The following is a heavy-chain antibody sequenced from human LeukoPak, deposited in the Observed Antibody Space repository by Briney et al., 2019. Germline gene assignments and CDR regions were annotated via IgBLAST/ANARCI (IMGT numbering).Heavy chain of an antibody. CDR2: ISSNGGST. V-gene: IGHV3-64*01. J-gene: IGHJ4*02. CDR1: GFTFSSYA. CDR3: ARDRGQLWLMDY. Sequence: GGSPRLSCAASGFTFSSYAMHWVRQAPGKGLEYVSAISSNGGSTYYANSVKGRFTISRDNSKNTLYLQMGSLRAEDMAVYYCARDRGQLWLMDYWGQGTLVTVSS. D-gene: IGHD5-18*01.